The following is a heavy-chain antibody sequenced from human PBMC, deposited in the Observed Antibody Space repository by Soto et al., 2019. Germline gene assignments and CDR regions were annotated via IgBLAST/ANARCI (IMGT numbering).Heavy chain of an antibody. CDR1: GYSFTSYW. J-gene: IGHJ6*02. Sequence: GESLKISCKGSGYSFTSYWIGWVRQMPGKGLEWMGIIYPGDSDTRYGPSFQGQVTISADKSISTAYLQWSSLKASDTAIYYCARQGYCSGGSCYSDYYYGMDVWGQGTTVTVSS. V-gene: IGHV5-51*01. CDR2: IYPGDSDT. CDR3: ARQGYCSGGSCYSDYYYGMDV. D-gene: IGHD2-15*01.